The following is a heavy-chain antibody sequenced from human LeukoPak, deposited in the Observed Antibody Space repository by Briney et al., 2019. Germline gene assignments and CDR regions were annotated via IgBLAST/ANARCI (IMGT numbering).Heavy chain of an antibody. J-gene: IGHJ4*02. CDR2: ISAYNGNA. V-gene: IGHV1-18*01. Sequence: ASVKVSCKASGYTFTSYGISWVRQAPGQGLEWMGWISAYNGNANYAQKLQGRVTMTTDTSTSTAYMELRSLRSDDTAVYYCAMGVATIFQSDYWGQGTLVTVSS. CDR1: GYTFTSYG. CDR3: AMGVATIFQSDY. D-gene: IGHD5-12*01.